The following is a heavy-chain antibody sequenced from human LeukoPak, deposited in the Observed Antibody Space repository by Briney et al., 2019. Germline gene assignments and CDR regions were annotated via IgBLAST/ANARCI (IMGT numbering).Heavy chain of an antibody. V-gene: IGHV4-34*01. CDR1: GGSFSGYY. CDR2: INHSGST. CDR3: ASMVLST. J-gene: IGHJ4*02. D-gene: IGHD4/OR15-4a*01. Sequence: SSETLSLTCAVYGGSFSGYYWSWIRQPPGKGLEWIGEINHSGSTNYNPSLKSRVTISVDTSKNQFSLKLRSVTAADTAVYYCASMVLSTWGQGTLVTVSS.